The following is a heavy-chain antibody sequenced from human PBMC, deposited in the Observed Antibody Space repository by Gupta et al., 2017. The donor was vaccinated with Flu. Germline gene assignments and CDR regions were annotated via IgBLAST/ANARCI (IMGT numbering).Heavy chain of an antibody. V-gene: IGHV3-74*01. J-gene: IGHJ4*02. CDR2: INSDGSST. D-gene: IGHD1-26*01. Sequence: EVQLVESGGGLVQPGGALRLPCAASGFTFSSYWMHWVRQVPGKGLVCVSRINSDGSSTNYADSVKGRFTTSRDNAKNTLYLQMNSLRADDTAVYYCARVGATSFYWGQGTLVTVSS. CDR1: GFTFSSYW. CDR3: ARVGATSFY.